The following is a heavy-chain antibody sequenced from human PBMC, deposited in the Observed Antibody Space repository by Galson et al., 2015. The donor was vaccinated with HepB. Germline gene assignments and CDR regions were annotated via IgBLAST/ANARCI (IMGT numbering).Heavy chain of an antibody. CDR3: ARRGYWGEDCDTTSCRNYYFYYMDV. V-gene: IGHV1-18*01. J-gene: IGHJ6*03. Sequence: SVKVSCKASDYTFTNYGITWVRQAPGQGLEWMGWISPYTGNTKYAQNFQGRVTMTTDTSTNTAYLELRSLRSDDTAVYYCARRGYWGEDCDTTSCRNYYFYYMDVWGKGTTVTVSS. CDR1: DYTFTNYG. CDR2: ISPYTGNT. D-gene: IGHD2/OR15-2a*01.